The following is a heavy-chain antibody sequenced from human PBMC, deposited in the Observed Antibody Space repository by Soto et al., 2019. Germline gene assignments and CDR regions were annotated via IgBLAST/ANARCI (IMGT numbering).Heavy chain of an antibody. CDR2: INPNSGRT. V-gene: IGHV1-2*02. J-gene: IGHJ4*02. D-gene: IGHD5-12*01. CDR3: ARDWGQNGGYV. Sequence: QVQLVQSGAEVRKPGASVKVSCKASGYFFTAYYMHWVRQSPGQGLEWMGWINPNSGRTKNSPKFQVRVTMSRDTSVTTFYIEVNWLTSDDTAVYYCARDWGQNGGYVWGQGTLVTVSS. CDR1: GYFFTAYY.